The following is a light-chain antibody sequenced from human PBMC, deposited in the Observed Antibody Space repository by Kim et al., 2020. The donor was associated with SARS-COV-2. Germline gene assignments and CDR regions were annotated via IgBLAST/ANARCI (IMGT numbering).Light chain of an antibody. J-gene: IGLJ3*02. CDR1: SSDVGAYNY. V-gene: IGLV2-14*03. Sequence: GQSITISCTGTSSDVGAYNYVSWFQQHPGKAPELMIYGVRERPSGVSNRFSGSKSDNTASLTISGLQAEDEADYYCISFTTRSTWVFGGGTQLTVL. CDR2: GVR. CDR3: ISFTTRSTWV.